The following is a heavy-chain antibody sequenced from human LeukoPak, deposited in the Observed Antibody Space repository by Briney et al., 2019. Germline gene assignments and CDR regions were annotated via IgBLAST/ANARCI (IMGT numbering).Heavy chain of an antibody. J-gene: IGHJ4*02. CDR3: ASGVGAGDY. D-gene: IGHD1-26*01. CDR1: GDSISSHY. Sequence: SETLSLTCNVSGDSISSHYWSWTRQSPGKGLEWIGYVTNSGTTKFNPSLKSRVTISVDTSKKQFSLKLSSVTAADTAVYYCASGVGAGDYWGQGTLVTVSS. CDR2: VTNSGTT. V-gene: IGHV4-59*08.